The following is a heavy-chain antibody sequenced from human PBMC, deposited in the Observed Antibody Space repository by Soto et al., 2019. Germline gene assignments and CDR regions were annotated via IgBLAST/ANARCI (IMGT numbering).Heavy chain of an antibody. Sequence: ETLSITCTVSGGYISSYCCSWIRQTPGKGLEWIGYIYYIGNTNYNPSLRSRVTISIDTSKNQLSLRLSSVTAADTAVYYCARVTLIDSSNPWYYYMDVWGKGTTVTVSS. J-gene: IGHJ6*03. V-gene: IGHV4-59*01. CDR2: IYYIGNT. CDR3: ARVTLIDSSNPWYYYMDV. D-gene: IGHD4-4*01. CDR1: GGYISSYC.